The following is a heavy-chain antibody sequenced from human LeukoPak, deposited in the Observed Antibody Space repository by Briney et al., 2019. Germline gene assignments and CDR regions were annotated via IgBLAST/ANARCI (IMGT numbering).Heavy chain of an antibody. CDR2: INAGNGNT. CDR3: ARDNPLHCSGGSCYSKVFDY. CDR1: GYTFTSYA. V-gene: IGHV1-3*01. Sequence: ASVKVSCKASGYTFTSYAMHWVRLAPGQRLEWMGWINAGNGNTKYSQKFQGRVTITRDTSASTAYMELSSLRSEDTAVYYCARDNPLHCSGGSCYSKVFDYWGQGTLVTVSS. D-gene: IGHD2-15*01. J-gene: IGHJ4*02.